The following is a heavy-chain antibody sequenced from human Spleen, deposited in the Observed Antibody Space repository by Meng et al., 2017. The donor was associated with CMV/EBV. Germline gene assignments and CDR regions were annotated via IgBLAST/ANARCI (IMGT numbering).Heavy chain of an antibody. D-gene: IGHD3-22*01. V-gene: IGHV1-2*02. CDR2: INPNGGGT. CDR3: ATGGGSSGYPDK. Sequence: ASVKVSCKASGYTFTAHYFHWVRQAPGQGLEWMGWINPNGGGTNYAQNFQGRITVTRDTSITTAYMELSRLRSDDTALYYCATGGGSSGYPDKWGQGTLVTVSS. J-gene: IGHJ4*02. CDR1: GYTFTAHY.